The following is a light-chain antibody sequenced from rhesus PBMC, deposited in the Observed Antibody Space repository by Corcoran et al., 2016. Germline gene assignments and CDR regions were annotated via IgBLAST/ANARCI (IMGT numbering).Light chain of an antibody. J-gene: IGKJ2*01. CDR3: QQYSIRPYS. V-gene: IGKV1-22*01. CDR1: QGISSW. Sequence: DIQMTQSPSSLSASVGDTVTITCRARQGISSWVAWYQQKPGKAPNLLIYQASSLQSGVPSRFSGNGSGTDFTLTISSLQSEDFASYYCQQYSIRPYSFGQGTKVEI. CDR2: QAS.